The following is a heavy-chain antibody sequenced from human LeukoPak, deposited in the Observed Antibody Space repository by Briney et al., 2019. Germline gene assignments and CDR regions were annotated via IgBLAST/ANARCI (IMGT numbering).Heavy chain of an antibody. D-gene: IGHD5-18*01. CDR1: GGSFSGYY. CDR2: IYHSGST. V-gene: IGHV4-34*01. Sequence: SETLSLTCAAYGGSFSGYYWSWIRQPPGKGLEWIGSIYHSGSTYYNPSLKSRVTISVDTSKNQFSLKLSSVTAADTAVYYCARDDTAMVDYWGQGTLVTVSS. CDR3: ARDDTAMVDY. J-gene: IGHJ4*02.